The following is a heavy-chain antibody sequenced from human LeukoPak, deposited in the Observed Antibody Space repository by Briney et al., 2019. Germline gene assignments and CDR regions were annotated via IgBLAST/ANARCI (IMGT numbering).Heavy chain of an antibody. D-gene: IGHD4-23*01. CDR1: GFTLSSYW. V-gene: IGHV3-74*01. Sequence: GGSLRLSCAASGFTLSSYWMHWVRQAPGKGLEWLSHINRDAAIISYADSVRGRFTVSRDNSKNTLYLEMNSLRVEDTAIYYCARDLIFVETPGDDFDYWGQGTLVTVSS. CDR2: INRDAAII. J-gene: IGHJ4*02. CDR3: ARDLIFVETPGDDFDY.